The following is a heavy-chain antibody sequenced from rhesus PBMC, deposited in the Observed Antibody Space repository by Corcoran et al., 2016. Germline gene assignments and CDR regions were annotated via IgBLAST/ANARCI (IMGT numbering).Heavy chain of an antibody. CDR1: GGSISGYYY. J-gene: IGHJ4*01. V-gene: IGHV4-73*01. D-gene: IGHD5-42*01. CDR3: ARDGDTVGTAYFDD. CDR2: IYGNSAST. Sequence: QVQLQQWGEGLVKPSETLSLTCAVYGGSISGYYYWSWIRQPPGKGLEWIGYIYGNSASTNYNPSLKNRVTISKETSKNQFSLKLSSVTAADTAVYYCARDGDTVGTAYFDDWGQGVLVTVSS.